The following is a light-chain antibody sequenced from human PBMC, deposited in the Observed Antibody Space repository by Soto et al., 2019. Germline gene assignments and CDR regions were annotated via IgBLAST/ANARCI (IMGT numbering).Light chain of an antibody. CDR1: SSDVGGYHY. J-gene: IGLJ2*01. Sequence: QSALTQPPSASGSPGQSVTISCTGTSSDVGGYHYVSWYQQHPGKAPKLMIHEVTKRPSGVPDRFSGSKSGNTASLTISGLQAEDEADYYCSSYTSSSTGVFGGGTKVTVL. CDR3: SSYTSSSTGV. CDR2: EVT. V-gene: IGLV2-8*01.